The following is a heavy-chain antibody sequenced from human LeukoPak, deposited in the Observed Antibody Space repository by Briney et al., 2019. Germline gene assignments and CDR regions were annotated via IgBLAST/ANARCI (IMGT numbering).Heavy chain of an antibody. J-gene: IGHJ4*02. V-gene: IGHV3-7*03. CDR3: TIGEGATETTYRFDY. CDR2: IKYDGSEK. D-gene: IGHD4-17*01. CDR1: GFVFSNYY. Sequence: GGSLRLSCAASGFVFSNYYMSWVRRAPGKGLEWLAIIKYDGSEKYYLDSVKGRFTISRDNAKNSVYLQMDSLRAEDTAVYYCTIGEGATETTYRFDYWGQGTLVTVSS.